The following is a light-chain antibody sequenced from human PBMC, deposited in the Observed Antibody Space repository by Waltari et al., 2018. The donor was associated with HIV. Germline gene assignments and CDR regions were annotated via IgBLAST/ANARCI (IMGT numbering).Light chain of an antibody. CDR2: EVT. CDR1: SSDVGNYNF. Sequence: QSALTQPASVSGSPGHSITIFCTGTSSDVGNYNFVSWYQHHPGKAPKLIIYEVTKRPSRISDRLSASKSGNTASLTISGLQAEDEADYYCCSYAGVGTFVVFCGGTKVTVL. CDR3: CSYAGVGTFVV. V-gene: IGLV2-23*02. J-gene: IGLJ2*01.